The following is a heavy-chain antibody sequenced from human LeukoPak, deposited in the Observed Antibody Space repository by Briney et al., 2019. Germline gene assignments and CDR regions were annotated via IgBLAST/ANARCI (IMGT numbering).Heavy chain of an antibody. J-gene: IGHJ5*02. CDR3: ARGQYSSRPGSNWFDP. Sequence: SETLSLTCTVSGGSISSYYWNWIRQPAGKGLEWIGRIYTSGSTNYNPYLKGRVTMSVDLSQNQFSLKLNSGSAADTAVYYCARGQYSSRPGSNWFDPWGQGTLVTVSS. CDR2: IYTSGST. D-gene: IGHD6-13*01. CDR1: GGSISSYY. V-gene: IGHV4-4*07.